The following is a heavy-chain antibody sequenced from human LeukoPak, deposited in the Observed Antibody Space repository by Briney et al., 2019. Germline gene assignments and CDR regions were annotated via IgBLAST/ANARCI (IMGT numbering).Heavy chain of an antibody. D-gene: IGHD2-2*01. CDR2: INPNSGGT. Sequence: ASVKVSCKASGYTFTGYYMHWVRQAPGQGLEWMGWINPNSGGTNYAQKFQGRVTMNRDTSISTAYMELSRLRSDDTAVYYCARPYCSSTSCGYDAFDIWGQGTMVTVSS. CDR3: ARPYCSSTSCGYDAFDI. V-gene: IGHV1-2*02. CDR1: GYTFTGYY. J-gene: IGHJ3*02.